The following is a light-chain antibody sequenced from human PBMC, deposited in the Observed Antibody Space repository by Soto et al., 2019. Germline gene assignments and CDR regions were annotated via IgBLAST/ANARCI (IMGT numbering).Light chain of an antibody. CDR2: EVS. Sequence: QSVLTQPASVSGSPGQSIAISCTGTSSDVGAYDYVSWYQQHPDKAPKLMIYEVSHRPSGVSDRFSGSKSVNTATLTISGLQAEDEADYYCASYTTTSTRVFGTGTKLTVL. CDR1: SSDVGAYDY. V-gene: IGLV2-14*03. CDR3: ASYTTTSTRV. J-gene: IGLJ1*01.